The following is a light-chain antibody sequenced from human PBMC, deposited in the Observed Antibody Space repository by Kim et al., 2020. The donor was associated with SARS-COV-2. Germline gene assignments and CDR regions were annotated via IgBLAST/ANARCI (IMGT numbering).Light chain of an antibody. Sequence: VTISCTGRRANIGAGYDVHWYQQLPGTAPKLLIYGNTNRPSGVPDRFSGSKSGTSASLAITGLQAEDEADYYCQSCDSSLGGSYVFGTGTKVTVL. J-gene: IGLJ1*01. CDR1: RANIGAGYD. CDR3: QSCDSSLGGSYV. CDR2: GNT. V-gene: IGLV1-40*01.